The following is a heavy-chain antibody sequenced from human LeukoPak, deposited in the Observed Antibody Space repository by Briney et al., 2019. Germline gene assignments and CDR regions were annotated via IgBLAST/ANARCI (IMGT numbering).Heavy chain of an antibody. CDR2: VTSSGDSP. Sequence: ASVKVSCKASGYTFTGYYMHWVRQAPGQGLEWMGIVTSSGDSPSYAQKFRGRVTMTRDMSPSTVYMELSSLRSEDTAVYYCARVRDGYNDAFDIWGQGTMVIVSS. J-gene: IGHJ3*02. CDR1: GYTFTGYY. V-gene: IGHV1-46*01. CDR3: ARVRDGYNDAFDI. D-gene: IGHD5-24*01.